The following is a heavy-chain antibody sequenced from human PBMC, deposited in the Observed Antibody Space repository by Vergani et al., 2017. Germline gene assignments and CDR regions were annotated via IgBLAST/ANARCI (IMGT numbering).Heavy chain of an antibody. J-gene: IGHJ4*02. Sequence: QVQLQQWGAGLLKPSETLSLTCAVYGGSFSGYYWSWIRQPPGKGLEWIGEINHSGSTNYNPSLKSRVTISVDTSKNQFSLKLSSVTAADTAVYYCARLDCSGGSCYSYYWGQGTLVTVSS. CDR3: ARLDCSGGSCYSYY. CDR2: INHSGST. CDR1: GGSFSGYY. V-gene: IGHV4-34*01. D-gene: IGHD2-15*01.